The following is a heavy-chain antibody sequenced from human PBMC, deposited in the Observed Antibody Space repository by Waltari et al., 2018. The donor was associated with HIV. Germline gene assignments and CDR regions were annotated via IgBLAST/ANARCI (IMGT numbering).Heavy chain of an antibody. Sequence: EVRLVQSGGGLVKPGESLTLSCTASGFHLILFSMTWVRLAPGKGLEWVSSISRGSSYSYYSDAVKGRFTVSRDNAKNSLLLQLNTLTAEDTALYYCVRDRTSLTTGDFESWGQGAPVTVSS. CDR2: ISRGSSYS. V-gene: IGHV3-21*02. CDR3: VRDRTSLTTGDFES. CDR1: GFHLILFS. D-gene: IGHD1-1*01. J-gene: IGHJ4*02.